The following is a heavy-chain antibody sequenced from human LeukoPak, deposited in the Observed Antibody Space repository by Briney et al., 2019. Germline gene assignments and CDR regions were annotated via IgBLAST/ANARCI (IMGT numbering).Heavy chain of an antibody. V-gene: IGHV3-74*03. CDR3: ASLRAATEFADY. CDR2: INTDGSDT. CDR1: GFTFSSDY. D-gene: IGHD2-15*01. Sequence: GGSLRLSCAASGFTFSSDYMHWVRQAPGKGLVWVSRINTDGSDTTYADFVKGRFTISRDNAKNSLYLQMNSLRAEDTAVYYCASLRAATEFADYWGQGTLVTVSS. J-gene: IGHJ4*02.